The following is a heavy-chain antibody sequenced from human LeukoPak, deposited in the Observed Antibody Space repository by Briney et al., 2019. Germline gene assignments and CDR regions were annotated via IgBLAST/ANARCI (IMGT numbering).Heavy chain of an antibody. J-gene: IGHJ6*02. CDR2: IGTAGDT. CDR1: GFTFSSYD. V-gene: IGHV3-13*01. D-gene: IGHD6-19*01. CDR3: ARGGLAGAGYYGMDV. Sequence: GGSLRLSCAASGFTFSSYDMHWVRQATGKGLEWVSAIGTAGDTYYPGSVKGRFTISRENAKNSLYPQMNSLRAGDTAVYYCARGGLAGAGYYGMDVWGQGTTVTVSS.